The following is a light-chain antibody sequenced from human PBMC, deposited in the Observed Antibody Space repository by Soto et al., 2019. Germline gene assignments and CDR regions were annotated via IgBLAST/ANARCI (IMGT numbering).Light chain of an antibody. J-gene: IGKJ2*01. V-gene: IGKV3-15*01. CDR2: GAS. Sequence: EIVMTQSPATLSLSPGERAALSCRASQSINSELAWYQQKPGQPPRLLIYGASTRATGVPARFTGSESGSECTLTISGLQSEDFAVYSCQQGHNWPLTFGQGTRLEI. CDR3: QQGHNWPLT. CDR1: QSINSE.